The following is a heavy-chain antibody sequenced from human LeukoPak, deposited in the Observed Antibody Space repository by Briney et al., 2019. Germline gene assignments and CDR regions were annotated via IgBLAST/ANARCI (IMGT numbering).Heavy chain of an antibody. Sequence: GGSLRLSCTASGFTFSSYGMHWVRQAPGKGLEWVAVISNDGSNKFYADSVKGRFTISRDNSKDTLYLQMNSLRAEDTAVCYCAKDRGSGYLDYWGQGTLVTVSS. CDR2: ISNDGSNK. J-gene: IGHJ4*02. CDR3: AKDRGSGYLDY. V-gene: IGHV3-30*18. D-gene: IGHD6-19*01. CDR1: GFTFSSYG.